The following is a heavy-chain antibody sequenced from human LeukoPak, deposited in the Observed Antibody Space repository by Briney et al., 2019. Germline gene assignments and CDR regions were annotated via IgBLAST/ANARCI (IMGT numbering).Heavy chain of an antibody. CDR3: AKLMVGGLTKSPFDS. V-gene: IGHV3-9*01. CDR1: GFIFDEYA. D-gene: IGHD3-10*01. CDR2: VSWNSGTI. Sequence: PGRSLRLSCAASGFIFDEYAMHWVRQAPGKGLEWVSGVSWNSGTIGYADSVKGRFTISRDNAKNSLYLEMNSLKPEDTALYYCAKLMVGGLTKSPFDSWGQGTLVTVSS. J-gene: IGHJ4*02.